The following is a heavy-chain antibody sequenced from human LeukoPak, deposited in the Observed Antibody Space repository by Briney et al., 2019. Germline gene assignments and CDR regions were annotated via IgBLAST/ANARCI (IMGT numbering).Heavy chain of an antibody. CDR3: ARHRDGYSYGSLDY. V-gene: IGHV4-59*01. J-gene: IGHJ4*02. Sequence: PSETLSLTCTVSGGSISHYYWSWVRQPPGKGQEWIGHIYYSGSTSYNPSLKSRISISVDTSKNQLSLKLSSVTAADTAYYYCARHRDGYSYGSLDYWGQGTLVTVSS. CDR1: GGSISHYY. CDR2: IYYSGST. D-gene: IGHD5-18*01.